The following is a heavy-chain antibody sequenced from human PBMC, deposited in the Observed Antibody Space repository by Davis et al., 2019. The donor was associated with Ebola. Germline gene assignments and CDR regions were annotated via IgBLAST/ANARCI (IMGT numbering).Heavy chain of an antibody. CDR1: GDSISSSSYY. J-gene: IGHJ4*02. Sequence: SETLSLTCTVSGDSISSSSYYWGWIRQSPVKGLEWIGTIYYSGTTYYNPSLKSRVTVSVDTSKNQFSLRLSSVTAADTAVYYCARSHSDWLLPFDYWGQGTLATVSS. D-gene: IGHD3-9*01. CDR2: IYYSGTT. CDR3: ARSHSDWLLPFDY. V-gene: IGHV4-39*07.